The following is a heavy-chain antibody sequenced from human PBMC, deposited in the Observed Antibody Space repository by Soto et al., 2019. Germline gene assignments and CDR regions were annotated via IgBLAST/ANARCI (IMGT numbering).Heavy chain of an antibody. CDR2: INPGGDST. V-gene: IGHV1-46*01. CDR1: GYIFTSYH. J-gene: IGHJ5*02. D-gene: IGHD4-17*01. CDR3: ARGRATVTFDP. Sequence: ASVKVSCKASGYIFTSYHMHWVRQAPGQGLEWMGIINPGGDSTTYAQKFQGRVTMTRDTSTSTVYMELSSLRSEDTAVYYCARGRATVTFDPWGQGTLVRVSS.